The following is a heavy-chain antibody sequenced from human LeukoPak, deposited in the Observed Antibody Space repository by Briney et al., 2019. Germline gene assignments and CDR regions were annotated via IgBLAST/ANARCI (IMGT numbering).Heavy chain of an antibody. CDR3: AREWDYYDSSGYSSDRYFDY. CDR1: GFTFDDYA. D-gene: IGHD3-22*01. V-gene: IGHV3-9*01. Sequence: GRSLRLSCAASGFTFDDYAMHWVRQAPGKGLEWVSGISWNSGSIGYADSVKGRFTISRDNAKNSLYLQMNSLRAEDTAVYYCAREWDYYDSSGYSSDRYFDYWGQGTLVTVSS. CDR2: ISWNSGSI. J-gene: IGHJ4*02.